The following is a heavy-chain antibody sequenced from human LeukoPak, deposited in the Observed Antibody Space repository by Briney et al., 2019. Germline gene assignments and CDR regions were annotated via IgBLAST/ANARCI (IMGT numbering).Heavy chain of an antibody. V-gene: IGHV5-51*01. D-gene: IGHD1-26*01. CDR3: ARLVSTIVGATLGIDY. J-gene: IGHJ4*02. CDR1: GYSFTSYW. Sequence: GESLKISCKGSGYSFTSYWIGWVRQMPGKGLEWMGIIYPGDSDTRYSPSFQGQVTISADKSISTAYLQWSSLKASDTAMYYCARLVSTIVGATLGIDYWGQGTLVTVSS. CDR2: IYPGDSDT.